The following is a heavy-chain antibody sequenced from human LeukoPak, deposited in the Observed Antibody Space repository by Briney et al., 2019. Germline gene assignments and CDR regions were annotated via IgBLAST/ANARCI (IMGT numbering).Heavy chain of an antibody. D-gene: IGHD3-16*02. CDR1: GFTFSSYG. V-gene: IGHV3-30*02. J-gene: IGHJ4*02. CDR3: AKENKIYRMGDY. CDR2: IRYDGSNK. Sequence: PGGSLRLSCAASGFTFSSYGMHWVRQAPGKWLEWVAFIRYDGSNKYYADSVKGRFTISRDNSKNTLYLQMNSLRAEDTAVYYCAKENKIYRMGDYWGQGTLVTVSS.